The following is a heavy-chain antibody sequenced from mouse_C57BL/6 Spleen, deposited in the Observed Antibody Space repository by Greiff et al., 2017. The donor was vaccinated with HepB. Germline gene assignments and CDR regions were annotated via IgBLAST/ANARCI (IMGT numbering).Heavy chain of an antibody. J-gene: IGHJ4*01. CDR2: IYPGDGDT. V-gene: IGHV1-82*01. CDR1: GYAFSSSW. Sequence: VQLVESGPELVKPGASVKISCKASGYAFSSSWMNWVKQRPGKGLEWIGRIYPGDGDTNYNGKFKGKATLTADKSSSTAYMQLSSLTSEDSAVYFCARLGGNYAMDYWGQGTSVTVSS. CDR3: ARLGGNYAMDY.